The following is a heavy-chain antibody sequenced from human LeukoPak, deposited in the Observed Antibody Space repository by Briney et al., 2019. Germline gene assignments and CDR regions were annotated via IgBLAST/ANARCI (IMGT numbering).Heavy chain of an antibody. CDR1: GGSFSGYY. Sequence: SETLSLTCAVYGGSFSGYYWSWIRQPPGKGLEWIGEINHSGSTNYNPSLKSRVTISVDTSKSQFSLKLSSVTAADTAVYYCARGRGSMSGYSYVFDYWGQGTLVTVSS. J-gene: IGHJ4*02. V-gene: IGHV4-34*01. CDR3: ARGRGSMSGYSYVFDY. CDR2: INHSGST. D-gene: IGHD5-18*01.